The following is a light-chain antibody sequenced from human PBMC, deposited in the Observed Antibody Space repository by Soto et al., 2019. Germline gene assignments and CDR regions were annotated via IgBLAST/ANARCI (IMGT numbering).Light chain of an antibody. CDR1: QSVRSSN. CDR2: AAS. Sequence: EIVLTQSPGTLSLSPGEIATLSCRASQSVRSSNLAWYQQKPGQAPRFLIYAASSRATGIPDRFSGSGSGTDFTLTISRLEPADFAVYYCQQYGSSPLTFGGGTKVAIQ. J-gene: IGKJ4*01. V-gene: IGKV3-20*01. CDR3: QQYGSSPLT.